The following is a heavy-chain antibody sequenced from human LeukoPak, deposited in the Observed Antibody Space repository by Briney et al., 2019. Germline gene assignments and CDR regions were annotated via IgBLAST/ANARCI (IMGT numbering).Heavy chain of an antibody. D-gene: IGHD3-22*01. CDR2: ISYDGSNK. CDR1: GFTFSSYA. Sequence: GGSLRLSCAASGFTFSSYAMHWVRQAPGKGLEWVAVISYDGSNKYYADSVMGRFTISRDNSKNTLYLQMNSLRAEDTAVYYCAREGGDYDSSGYYGTFDPWGQGTLVTVSS. J-gene: IGHJ5*02. V-gene: IGHV3-30*04. CDR3: AREGGDYDSSGYYGTFDP.